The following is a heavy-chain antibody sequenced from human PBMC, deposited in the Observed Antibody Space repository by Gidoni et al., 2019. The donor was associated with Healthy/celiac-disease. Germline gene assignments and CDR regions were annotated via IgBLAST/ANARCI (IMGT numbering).Heavy chain of an antibody. CDR3: ARGIGYGSGSYFRY. V-gene: IGHV4-34*01. Sequence: QVQLQQWGAGRLKPSETLSLPCAVYGGSFSDYYWSWIRQPPGKGLEWIGEINHSGSTNYNPALKSRVTISVDTSKNQFSLKLSSVTAADTAVYYCARGIGYGSGSYFRYWGQGPLVTVSS. CDR2: INHSGST. CDR1: GGSFSDYY. D-gene: IGHD3-10*01. J-gene: IGHJ4*02.